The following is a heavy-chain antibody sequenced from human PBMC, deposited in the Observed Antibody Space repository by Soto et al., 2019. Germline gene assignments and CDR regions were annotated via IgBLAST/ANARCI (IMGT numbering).Heavy chain of an antibody. J-gene: IGHJ6*02. V-gene: IGHV3-30-3*01. D-gene: IGHD3-3*01. Sequence: PGGSLRLSCAASGFTFSSYAMHWVRQAPGKGLEWVAVISYDGSNKYYADSVKGRFTISRDNSKNTLYLQMNSLRAEDTAVYYCARDLGDYDFWSGYQLSRYYYYYYGMDVWGQGTTVTVS. CDR2: ISYDGSNK. CDR3: ARDLGDYDFWSGYQLSRYYYYYYGMDV. CDR1: GFTFSSYA.